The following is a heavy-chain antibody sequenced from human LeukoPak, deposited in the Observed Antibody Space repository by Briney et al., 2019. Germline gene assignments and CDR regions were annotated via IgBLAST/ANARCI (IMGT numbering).Heavy chain of an antibody. CDR3: AAELDYYDSSGYYF. J-gene: IGHJ4*02. Sequence: ASVKVSCKASGFTFTSSAMQWVRQARGQCLEWIGWIVVGSGNTNYAQKFQERVTITRDMSTSTAYMELSSLRSEDTAVYYCAAELDYYDSSGYYFWGQGTLVTVSS. V-gene: IGHV1-58*02. D-gene: IGHD3-22*01. CDR2: IVVGSGNT. CDR1: GFTFTSSA.